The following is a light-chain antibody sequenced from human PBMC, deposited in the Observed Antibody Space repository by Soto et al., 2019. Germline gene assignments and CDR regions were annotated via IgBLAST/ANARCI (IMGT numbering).Light chain of an antibody. V-gene: IGLV2-14*03. CDR2: EVS. J-gene: IGLJ2*01. CDR1: SSDGGGYNY. CDR3: SSDTSIRARHVV. Sequence: QSVLTQPASVSGSPDKWITNSCTATSSDGGGYNYVSWYQQHPGKAPKLMIYEVSNRPSGVSNRVSGSKSGNTASLIISGLRAEDEADYYCSSDTSIRARHVVIGGGTKLTVL.